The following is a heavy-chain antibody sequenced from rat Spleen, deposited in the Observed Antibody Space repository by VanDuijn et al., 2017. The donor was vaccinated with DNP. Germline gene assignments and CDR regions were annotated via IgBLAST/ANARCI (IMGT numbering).Heavy chain of an antibody. CDR3: TTSEAYTTDA. CDR1: GFTFSDYY. V-gene: IGHV5-27*01. J-gene: IGHJ4*01. D-gene: IGHD1-6*01. Sequence: EVHLVESGGGLVQPGRSLKLSCVASGFTFSDYYMAWVRQAPKKGLEWVAAISPSGSRPYSPDSVKGRFTISRDTAKSSLYLQMNSLKSEDTATYYCTTSEAYTTDAWGQGTSVTVSS. CDR2: ISPSGSRP.